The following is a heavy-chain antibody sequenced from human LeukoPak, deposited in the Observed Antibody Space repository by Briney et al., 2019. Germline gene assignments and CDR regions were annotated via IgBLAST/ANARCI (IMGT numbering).Heavy chain of an antibody. CDR2: LYYDGST. CDR1: GGSISRGDYY. D-gene: IGHD4-11*01. CDR3: ARALNPATTFAPPDY. J-gene: IGHJ4*02. Sequence: PSQTLCLTCTVSGGSISRGDYYWGWTRQPPGKGLEWLGYLYYDGSTYYNTSLKSEPTLSIDTSKNRFSLKLSSVTAADTAVYYCARALNPATTFAPPDYWGQGTLVTVSS. V-gene: IGHV4-30-4*01.